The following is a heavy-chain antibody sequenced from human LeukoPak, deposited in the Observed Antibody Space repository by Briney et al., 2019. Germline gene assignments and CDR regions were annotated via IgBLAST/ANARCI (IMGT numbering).Heavy chain of an antibody. CDR1: GDSISSSNW. D-gene: IGHD3-22*01. Sequence: SETLSLTCAVSGDSISSSNWWSWVRQPPGKVLEWIGEIYHSGSTNYNPSLKSRVIISVDKSKNQFSLKLSSVTAADTAVYYCARGVSSGYYFDYWGQGTLVTVSS. J-gene: IGHJ4*02. CDR2: IYHSGST. CDR3: ARGVSSGYYFDY. V-gene: IGHV4-4*02.